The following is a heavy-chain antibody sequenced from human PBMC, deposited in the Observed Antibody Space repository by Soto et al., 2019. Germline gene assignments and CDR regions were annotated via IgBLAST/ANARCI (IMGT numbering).Heavy chain of an antibody. Sequence: GGSLRLSCTASGYTFGDYAMSWFRQAPGKGLEWVGFIRSKAYGGTTEYAASVKGRFTISRDDSKSIAYLQMNSLKTEDTAVYYRTRGSQQLQLYYWGQGTLVTVSS. D-gene: IGHD6-13*01. CDR1: GYTFGDYA. CDR2: IRSKAYGGTT. CDR3: TRGSQQLQLYY. V-gene: IGHV3-49*03. J-gene: IGHJ4*02.